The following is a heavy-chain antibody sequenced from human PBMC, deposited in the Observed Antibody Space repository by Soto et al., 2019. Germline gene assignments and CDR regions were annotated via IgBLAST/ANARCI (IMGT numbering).Heavy chain of an antibody. V-gene: IGHV4-59*08. D-gene: IGHD3-22*01. CDR3: ARHLGYDSSGYYRNWFDP. Sequence: SETLSLTCTVSGGSISSYYWSWIRQPPGKGLEWIGYISYSGSTNYNPSLKSRVTTSVDTSKNQFSLKLTSVTAADTAVYYCARHLGYDSSGYYRNWFDPWGQGTLVTVSS. CDR1: GGSISSYY. J-gene: IGHJ5*02. CDR2: ISYSGST.